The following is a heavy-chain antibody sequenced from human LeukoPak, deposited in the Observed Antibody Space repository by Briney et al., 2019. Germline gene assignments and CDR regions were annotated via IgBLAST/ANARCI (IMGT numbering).Heavy chain of an antibody. CDR3: ARVSRSYGYEGAYFDY. Sequence: SQTLSLTCTVSGGSISSGSYYWGWIRQPAGKGLEWIGRIYTSGSTNYNPSLKGRVTISVDTSKNQFSLKLSSVTAADTAVYYCARVSRSYGYEGAYFDYWGQGTLVTVSS. CDR2: IYTSGST. J-gene: IGHJ4*02. CDR1: GGSISSGSYY. D-gene: IGHD5-18*01. V-gene: IGHV4-61*02.